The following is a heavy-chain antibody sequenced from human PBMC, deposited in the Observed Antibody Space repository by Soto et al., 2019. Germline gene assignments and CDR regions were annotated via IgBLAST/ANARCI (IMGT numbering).Heavy chain of an antibody. CDR1: GGSISSGGYY. CDR3: AREPRPSMILYGTDV. D-gene: IGHD3-16*01. CDR2: IYYSGST. V-gene: IGHV4-31*03. Sequence: QVQLQESGPGLVKPSQTLSLTCTVSGGSISSGGYYWTWIRQHPGKGLEWIGYIYYSGSTYYNPSLKSRVTISVDTSKNQCSLKLSSVTAADTAVYYCAREPRPSMILYGTDVWGQGTTVTVSS. J-gene: IGHJ6*02.